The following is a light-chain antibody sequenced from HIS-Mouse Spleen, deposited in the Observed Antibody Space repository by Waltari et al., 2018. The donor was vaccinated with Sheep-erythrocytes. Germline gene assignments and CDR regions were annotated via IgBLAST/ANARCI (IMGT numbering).Light chain of an antibody. CDR2: DVS. J-gene: IGLJ2*01. Sequence: QSALTQPRSVSGSPGQSVTISCTGTSSDVGGYNYVSWYQQPPGKAPKLRIYDVSKRPAGVPDRCSGSKSGNTASLTISGLQAEDEADYYCCSYAGSYTVVFGGGTKLTVL. V-gene: IGLV2-11*01. CDR3: CSYAGSYTVV. CDR1: SSDVGGYNY.